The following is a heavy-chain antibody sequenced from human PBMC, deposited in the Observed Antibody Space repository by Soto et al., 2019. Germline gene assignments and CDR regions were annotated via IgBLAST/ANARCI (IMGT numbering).Heavy chain of an antibody. Sequence: QLQLQESGPGLVKPSETLSLTCTVSGGSISSSSYYWGWIRQPPGKGLEWIGSIYYSGSTYYNPSLKSRVTISVDTSKNQFSLKLSSVTAADTAVYYCARTRQLERRGSFDYWGQGTLVTVSS. CDR3: ARTRQLERRGSFDY. D-gene: IGHD1-1*01. CDR1: GGSISSSSYY. V-gene: IGHV4-39*01. J-gene: IGHJ4*02. CDR2: IYYSGST.